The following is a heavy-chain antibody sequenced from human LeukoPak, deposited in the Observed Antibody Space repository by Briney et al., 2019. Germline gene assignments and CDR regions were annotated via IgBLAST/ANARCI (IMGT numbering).Heavy chain of an antibody. CDR3: ARSSGSYFNCFDP. CDR1: GFTVSSNY. CDR2: IYSGGST. V-gene: IGHV3-53*01. J-gene: IGHJ5*02. D-gene: IGHD3-10*01. Sequence: GGSLRLSCAASGFTVSSNYMSWVRQAPGKGLEWVSVIYSGGSTYYADSVKGRFTISRDNSKNTLYLQMNSLRAEDTAVYYCARSSGSYFNCFDPWGQGTLVTVSS.